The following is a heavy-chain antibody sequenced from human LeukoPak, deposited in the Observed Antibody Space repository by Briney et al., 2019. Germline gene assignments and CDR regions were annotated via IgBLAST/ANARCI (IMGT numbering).Heavy chain of an antibody. D-gene: IGHD3-22*01. CDR2: IYYSGNT. CDR1: GGSISSYY. CDR3: ARIDTSGYNGYSFDY. V-gene: IGHV4-59*12. J-gene: IGHJ4*02. Sequence: PSETLSLTCNVSGGSISSYYWSWMRQPPEKGLEFIGYIYYSGNTNYNPSLKSRVTISVDTSKNQFSLKLSSVTAADTAVYYCARIDTSGYNGYSFDYWGQGTLVTVSS.